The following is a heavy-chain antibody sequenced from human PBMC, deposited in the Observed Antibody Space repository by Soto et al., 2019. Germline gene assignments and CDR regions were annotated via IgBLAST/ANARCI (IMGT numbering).Heavy chain of an antibody. D-gene: IGHD6-19*01. Sequence: NPSETLSLTCTVSGGSISSSSYYWGWIRQPPGKGLEWIGSIYYSGSTYYNPSLKSRVTISVDTSKNQFSLKLSSVTAADTAVYYCARQLWLVRENWFDPWGQGTLVPVSS. V-gene: IGHV4-39*01. CDR1: GGSISSSSYY. CDR3: ARQLWLVRENWFDP. J-gene: IGHJ5*02. CDR2: IYYSGST.